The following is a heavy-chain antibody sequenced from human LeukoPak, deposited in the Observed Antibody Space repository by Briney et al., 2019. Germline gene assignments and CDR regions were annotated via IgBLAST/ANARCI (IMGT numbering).Heavy chain of an antibody. CDR1: GFTFSSYG. V-gene: IGHV3-49*04. J-gene: IGHJ6*03. CDR3: SRGGRDGYSPYYYYYYMDV. CDR2: IRSKAYGGTT. Sequence: GGSLRLSCAASGFTFSSYGMSWVRQAPGKGLEWVGFIRSKAYGGTTEYAASVKGRFTISRDDSKSIAYLQMNSLKTEDTAVYYCSRGGRDGYSPYYYYYYMDVWGKGTTVTISS. D-gene: IGHD5-24*01.